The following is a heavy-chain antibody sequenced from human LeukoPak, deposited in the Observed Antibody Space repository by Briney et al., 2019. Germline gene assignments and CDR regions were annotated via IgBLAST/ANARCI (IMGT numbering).Heavy chain of an antibody. CDR2: IIPILGIA. D-gene: IGHD3-22*01. J-gene: IGHJ4*02. Sequence: SVKVSCKASGGTFSSYAISWVRQAPGQGLEWMGRIIPILGIANYAQKFQGRVTITADKSTSTAYMELSSLRSEDTAVYYCARDESKPTYYYDSSGYFDYWGQGTLVTVSS. CDR1: GGTFSSYA. V-gene: IGHV1-69*04. CDR3: ARDESKPTYYYDSSGYFDY.